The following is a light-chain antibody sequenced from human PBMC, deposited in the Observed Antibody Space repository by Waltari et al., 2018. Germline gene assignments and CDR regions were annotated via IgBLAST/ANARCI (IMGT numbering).Light chain of an antibody. Sequence: QSALTQPASVSGSPGQSITISCTGTSRDVGNYDWVSWYQQHPGKAPKVVIFYVSYRPSGVSNRFSGSKSCNTASLTISGLQAEDEADYYCTSYTSSHSLVFGTGTKVTVL. CDR1: SRDVGNYDW. CDR2: YVS. V-gene: IGLV2-14*03. CDR3: TSYTSSHSLV. J-gene: IGLJ1*01.